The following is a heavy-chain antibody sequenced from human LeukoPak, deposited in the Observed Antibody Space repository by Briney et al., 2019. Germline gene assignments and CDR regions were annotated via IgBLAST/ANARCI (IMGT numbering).Heavy chain of an antibody. J-gene: IGHJ4*02. CDR3: ASRSGGDYPYFDY. V-gene: IGHV3-53*01. CDR1: GFTVNSYY. CDR2: IYSGGST. Sequence: PGGSLRLSCAASGFTVNSYYMGWVRQAPGKGLEWVSVIYSGGSTKYADSVKGRFTISRDNSKNTLYLQMNSLRVEDTALYYCASRSGGDYPYFDYWGQGTLVTVSS. D-gene: IGHD4-17*01.